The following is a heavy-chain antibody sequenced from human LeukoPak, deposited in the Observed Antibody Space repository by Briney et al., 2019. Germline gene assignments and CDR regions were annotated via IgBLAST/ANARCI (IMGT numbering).Heavy chain of an antibody. V-gene: IGHV3-73*01. CDR2: IRSKTNSYAT. J-gene: IGHJ5*02. D-gene: IGHD3-9*01. Sequence: GGSLRLSCAASGFTFSGSAMHWVRQASGKGLDWVGRIRSKTNSYATAYAASVKGRFTISRDDSKNTAYLQMNSLKTEDTAVYYCTRHDPISSWGQGTLVTVSS. CDR1: GFTFSGSA. CDR3: TRHDPISS.